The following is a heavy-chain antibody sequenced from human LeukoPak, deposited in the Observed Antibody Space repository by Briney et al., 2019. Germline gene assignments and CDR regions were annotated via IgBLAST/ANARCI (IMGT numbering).Heavy chain of an antibody. J-gene: IGHJ6*02. CDR3: AKSLHYDSSGYSHYHFYGMDV. D-gene: IGHD3-22*01. V-gene: IGHV3-30*18. Sequence: GGSLRLSCAASGFTFSSYGMDWVRQAPGKGLEWVAVISYDGSNKYYGDSVKGRVTISRDNSKNTLYLQMNSLRAEDTAVYYCAKSLHYDSSGYSHYHFYGMDVWGQGTTVTVSS. CDR2: ISYDGSNK. CDR1: GFTFSSYG.